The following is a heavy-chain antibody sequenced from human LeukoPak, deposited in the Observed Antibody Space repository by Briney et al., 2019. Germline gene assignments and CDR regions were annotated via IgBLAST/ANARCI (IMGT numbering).Heavy chain of an antibody. CDR2: IKQDGSQK. Sequence: PGGSLRVSCAASGFTFSSHWMTWVRQAPGKGLEWVANIKQDGSQKFYLDSVKGRFTISRDNAKESLFLQMNSLRAEDTAVYYCARHYDSTAYSLDYWGQGTLVTVSS. D-gene: IGHD3-22*01. CDR3: ARHYDSTAYSLDY. CDR1: GFTFSSHW. J-gene: IGHJ4*02. V-gene: IGHV3-7*01.